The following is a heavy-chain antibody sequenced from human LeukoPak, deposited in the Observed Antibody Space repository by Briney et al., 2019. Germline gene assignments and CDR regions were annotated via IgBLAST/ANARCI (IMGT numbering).Heavy chain of an antibody. CDR3: ARVATDAFDI. J-gene: IGHJ3*02. V-gene: IGHV4-61*02. CDR2: IYTSGST. Sequence: SETLSLTCTVSGGSIGSGSYYWSWIRQPAGKGLEWFGRIYTSGSTNYHPSLKSRVTISVDRSRNQFSLKLSSVTAADTAVYYCARVATDAFDIWGQGTMVTVSS. CDR1: GGSIGSGSYY.